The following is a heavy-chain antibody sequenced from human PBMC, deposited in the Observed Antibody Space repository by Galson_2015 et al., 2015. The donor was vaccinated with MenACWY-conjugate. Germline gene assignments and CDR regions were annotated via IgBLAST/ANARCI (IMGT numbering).Heavy chain of an antibody. D-gene: IGHD1-14*01. Sequence: SLRLSCAASGFTFSSYWMTWVRQGPGQGLERLANIKQDGTERYYVDSVKGRFTISRDNAKNSLYLEMNSLRGEDTAVYYCATSERFSLYQFYGMDVWGQGTTVTVSS. CDR1: GFTFSSYW. V-gene: IGHV3-7*03. CDR3: ATSERFSLYQFYGMDV. CDR2: IKQDGTER. J-gene: IGHJ6*02.